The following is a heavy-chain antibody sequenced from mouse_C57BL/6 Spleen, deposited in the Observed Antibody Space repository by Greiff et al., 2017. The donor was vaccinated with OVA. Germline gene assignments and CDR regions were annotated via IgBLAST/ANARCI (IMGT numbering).Heavy chain of an antibody. V-gene: IGHV5-17*01. CDR1: GFTFSDYG. D-gene: IGHD1-1*01. J-gene: IGHJ4*01. Sequence: EVMLVESGGGLVKPGGSLKLSCAASGFTFSDYGMHWVRQAPEKGLEWVAYISSGSSTIYYADTVKGRFTISRDNAKNTLFLQMTSLRSEDTAMYYCARYGSSPLYAMDYWGQGTSVTVSS. CDR3: ARYGSSPLYAMDY. CDR2: ISSGSSTI.